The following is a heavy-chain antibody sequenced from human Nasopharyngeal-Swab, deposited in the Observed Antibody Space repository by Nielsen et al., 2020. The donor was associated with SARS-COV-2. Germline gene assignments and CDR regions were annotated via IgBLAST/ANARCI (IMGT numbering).Heavy chain of an antibody. CDR3: ARDGYGNGAFDI. CDR1: GGTFSSYA. D-gene: IGHD1-1*01. CDR2: IIPIFGTA. V-gene: IGHV1-69*13. J-gene: IGHJ3*02. Sequence: SVKVSCKASGGTFSSYAISWVRQAPGQGLEWMGGIIPIFGTANYAQKFQGRVTITADESASTAYMELSSLRSEDTAVYYCARDGYGNGAFDIWGQGTMVTVSS.